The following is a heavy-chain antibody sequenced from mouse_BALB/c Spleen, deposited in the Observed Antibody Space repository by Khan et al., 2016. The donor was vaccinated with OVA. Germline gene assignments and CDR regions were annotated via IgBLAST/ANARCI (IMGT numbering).Heavy chain of an antibody. V-gene: IGHV14-3*02. CDR3: APSGTGDYFDY. Sequence: EVKLLESGAELVKPGASVKLSCTASGFNIKDTHMHWVKQRPEQGLEWIGRIDPANDNFKSDPRFQGKSTITADTSSNTAYLHLISLTSENTAVYYCAPSGTGDYFDYWGQGTTLTVSS. D-gene: IGHD4-1*01. J-gene: IGHJ2*01. CDR2: IDPANDNF. CDR1: GFNIKDTH.